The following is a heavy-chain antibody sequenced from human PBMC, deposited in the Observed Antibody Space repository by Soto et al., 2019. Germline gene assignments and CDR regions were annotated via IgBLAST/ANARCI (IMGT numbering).Heavy chain of an antibody. D-gene: IGHD6-19*01. V-gene: IGHV4-39*01. CDR3: ARLRRLGAVAGTPPDY. CDR1: GRSISSSSYY. J-gene: IGHJ4*02. Sequence: SETLSLTCTVSGRSISSSSYYWGWIRQPPGKGLEWIGSIYYSGSTYYNPSLKSRVTISVDTSKNQFSLKLSSVTAADTAVYYCARLRRLGAVAGTPPDYWGQGTLVTVSS. CDR2: IYYSGST.